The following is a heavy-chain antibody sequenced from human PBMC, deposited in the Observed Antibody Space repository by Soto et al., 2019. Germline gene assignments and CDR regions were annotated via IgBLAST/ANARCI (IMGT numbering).Heavy chain of an antibody. CDR2: INPDGSEK. J-gene: IGHJ2*01. CDR3: VRARIDV. Sequence: EVHLVESGGGLVQPGGSLRLSCAASGFIFSAYWMTWVRQAPGKGLEWVANINPDGSEKYYVDSVKGRLTISRDNVKNSLFLQVNNLRAEDTALYYCVRARIDVWGRGTLVTVSS. CDR1: GFIFSAYW. V-gene: IGHV3-7*01.